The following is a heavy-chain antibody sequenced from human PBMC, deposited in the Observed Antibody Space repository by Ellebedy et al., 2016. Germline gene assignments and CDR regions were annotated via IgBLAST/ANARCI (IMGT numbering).Heavy chain of an antibody. Sequence: ASVKVSXKASGHTFTSYGISWVRQAPGQGLEWMGWISVCTGNTNYAQKFQGRVTMTTDTSTSTAYMELRSLRSDDTAVYYCARSLGFCTETSCLRDFDSWGQGTLVTVSS. CDR3: ARSLGFCTETSCLRDFDS. J-gene: IGHJ4*02. CDR2: ISVCTGNT. V-gene: IGHV1-18*01. D-gene: IGHD2-2*01. CDR1: GHTFTSYG.